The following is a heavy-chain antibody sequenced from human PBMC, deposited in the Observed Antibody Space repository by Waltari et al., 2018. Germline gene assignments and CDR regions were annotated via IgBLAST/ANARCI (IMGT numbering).Heavy chain of an antibody. CDR1: GFTFSSYW. CDR2: INSDGSST. J-gene: IGHJ4*02. CDR3: VRGGLGQLFDY. Sequence: EVQLVESGGGLVQPGGSLRLSCAASGFTFSSYWMHWVRQAPGKGLVWVSRINSDGSSTSYADSVKGRFTISRDNAKNSLYLQMNSLRAEDTAVYYCVRGGLGQLFDYWGQGTLVTVSS. V-gene: IGHV3-74*01. D-gene: IGHD6-13*01.